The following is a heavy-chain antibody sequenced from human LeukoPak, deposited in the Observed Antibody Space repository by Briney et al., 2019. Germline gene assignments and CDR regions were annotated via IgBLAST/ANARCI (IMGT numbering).Heavy chain of an antibody. CDR1: GFTFSSYA. CDR3: AKDGRSPRAADAFDI. CDR2: ISGSGGST. Sequence: GGSLRLSCAASGFTFSSYAMSWVRQTPGKGLEWVSAISGSGGSTYYADSVKGRFTISRDNSKNTLYLQMNSLRAEDTAVYYCAKDGRSPRAADAFDIWGQGTMVTVSS. D-gene: IGHD1-26*01. V-gene: IGHV3-23*01. J-gene: IGHJ3*02.